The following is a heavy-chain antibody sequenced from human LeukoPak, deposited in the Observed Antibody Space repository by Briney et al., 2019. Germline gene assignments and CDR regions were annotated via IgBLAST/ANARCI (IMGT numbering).Heavy chain of an antibody. CDR1: GFTFGDYA. J-gene: IGHJ4*02. CDR2: IRSKAYGGAT. CDR3: TRGEGVFDY. D-gene: IGHD3-16*01. V-gene: IGHV3-49*04. Sequence: GRSLRLSCTASGFTFGDYAMSWVRQAPGKGLERVGFIRSKAYGGATEYAASVKGRFTLSRDDSKSIAYLQMNSLKTEDTAVYYCTRGEGVFDYWGQGTLVTVSS.